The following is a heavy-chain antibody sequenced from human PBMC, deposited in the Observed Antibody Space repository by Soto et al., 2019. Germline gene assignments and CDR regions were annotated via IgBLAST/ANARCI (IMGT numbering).Heavy chain of an antibody. Sequence: GGSLRLSCAASGFTFSSYAMHWVRQAPGKGLEWVAVISYDGSNKYYADSVKGRVTISRDNSKNTLYLQMNSLRAEDTAVYYCASGFPYYDILTGYPNGLDYWGQGTLVTVSS. D-gene: IGHD3-9*01. CDR3: ASGFPYYDILTGYPNGLDY. CDR1: GFTFSSYA. CDR2: ISYDGSNK. V-gene: IGHV3-30-3*01. J-gene: IGHJ4*02.